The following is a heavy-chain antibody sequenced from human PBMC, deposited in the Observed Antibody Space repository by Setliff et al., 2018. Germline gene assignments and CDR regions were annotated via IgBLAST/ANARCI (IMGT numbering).Heavy chain of an antibody. J-gene: IGHJ4*02. CDR3: VRDLHWGFDY. V-gene: IGHV3-23*01. CDR2: IGHDDIT. CDR1: GFTFYNSA. D-gene: IGHD7-27*01. Sequence: PGGSLRLSCAASGFTFYNSAMSWVRQAPGKGLEWISLIGHDDITYYADSVKGRFTVSRDISKNTVYLQMSTLRAEDTAVYYCVRDLHWGFDYWGLGTLVTVSS.